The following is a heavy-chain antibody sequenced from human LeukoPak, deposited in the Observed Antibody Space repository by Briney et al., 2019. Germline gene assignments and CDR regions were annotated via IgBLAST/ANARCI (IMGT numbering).Heavy chain of an antibody. CDR1: GGSISSSSYY. J-gene: IGHJ5*02. CDR3: ARDVVSRGFDP. Sequence: SETLSLTCTVSGGSISSSSYYWGWIRQPPGKGLEWIGSIYYSGSTYYNPSLKSRVTISVDTSKNQFSLKLSSVTAADTAVYYCARDVVSRGFDPWGQGTLVTVSS. D-gene: IGHD2-21*01. CDR2: IYYSGST. V-gene: IGHV4-39*07.